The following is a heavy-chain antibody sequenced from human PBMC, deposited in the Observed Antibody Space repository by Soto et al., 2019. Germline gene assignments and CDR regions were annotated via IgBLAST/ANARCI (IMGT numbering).Heavy chain of an antibody. V-gene: IGHV4-30-4*01. CDR3: ARGRPNYFYYGLDV. J-gene: IGHJ6*02. CDR2: KYYSGAT. CDR1: GGSIKSDYY. Sequence: PSETLSLTCTVSGGSIKSDYYWAWVRQPPGGDLEWMGYKYYSGATDSDPSLEARVSFSVDTSKNQFFLNLTSVTVADTAVYYCARGRPNYFYYGLDVWGPGIPVTVSS.